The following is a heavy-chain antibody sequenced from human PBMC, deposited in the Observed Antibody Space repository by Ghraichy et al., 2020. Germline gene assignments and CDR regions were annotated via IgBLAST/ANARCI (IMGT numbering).Heavy chain of an antibody. CDR2: TKYDGSAE. V-gene: IGHV3-7*01. CDR1: GFAYSSYW. Sequence: GGSLRLTCAASGFAYSSYWMNWVRQAPGKGLEWVAYTKYDGSAEYYVDSVKGRFGISRDNAKNSLFLQMNSLRAEDTAVYYCARGWGRFDYWGQGTLVTVSS. D-gene: IGHD2-21*02. J-gene: IGHJ4*02. CDR3: ARGWGRFDY.